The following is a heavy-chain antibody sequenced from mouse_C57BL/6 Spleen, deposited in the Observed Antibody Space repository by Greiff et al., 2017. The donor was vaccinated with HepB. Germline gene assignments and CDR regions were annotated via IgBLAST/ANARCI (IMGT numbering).Heavy chain of an antibody. CDR2: IYPGSGST. V-gene: IGHV1-55*01. J-gene: IGHJ1*03. Sequence: VQLQQSGAELVKPGASVKMSCKASGYTFTSYWITWVKQRPGQGLEWIGDIYPGSGSTNYNEKFKSKATLTVDTSSSTAYMQLRSLTSEDSAGYYCARESNYRYFDVWGTGTTVTVSS. CDR1: GYTFTSYW. CDR3: ARESNYRYFDV. D-gene: IGHD1-3*01.